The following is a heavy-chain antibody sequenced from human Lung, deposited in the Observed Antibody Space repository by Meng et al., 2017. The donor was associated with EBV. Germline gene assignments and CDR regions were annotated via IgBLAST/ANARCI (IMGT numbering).Heavy chain of an antibody. D-gene: IGHD5-24*01. CDR2: ISSRGGYT. CDR1: GFTFSDYY. V-gene: IGHV3-11*05. J-gene: IGHJ4*02. CDR3: ARAHGLNDY. Sequence: QVQLVESGVGLVKSGGSLRLSCVASGFTFSDYYMTWIRQAPGKGLEWLSYISSRGGYTDSADSVKGRFTISRDNAKNSVYLQMNSLRPDDTAVYYCARAHGLNDYWGLGTLVTVSS.